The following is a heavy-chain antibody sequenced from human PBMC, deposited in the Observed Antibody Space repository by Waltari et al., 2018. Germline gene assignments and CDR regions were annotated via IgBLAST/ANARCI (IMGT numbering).Heavy chain of an antibody. D-gene: IGHD3-10*01. CDR1: GFTVSTNY. CDR2: INGGNGQT. CDR3: AAGPSPDFGRY. J-gene: IGHJ4*02. V-gene: IGHV1-3*01. Sequence: VQLVESGGDLIQPGGSLRLSCAVSGFTVSTNYMSWVRQAPGQGLEWMGWINGGNGQTKFSQKFQDRLSITRDRSVNTAHLELRRLTSEDTAMYYCAAGPSPDFGRYWGQGTQVTVSS.